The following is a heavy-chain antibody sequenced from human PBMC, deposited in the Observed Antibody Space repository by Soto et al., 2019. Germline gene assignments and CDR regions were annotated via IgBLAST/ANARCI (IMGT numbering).Heavy chain of an antibody. CDR1: GFTFGSYA. V-gene: IGHV3-30-3*01. D-gene: IGHD3-10*01. CDR2: ISYDGSNK. J-gene: IGHJ4*02. CDR3: ARALRGVLDY. Sequence: GGSLRLSCAASGFTFGSYAMHWVRQAPGKGLEWVAVISYDGSNKYYADSVKGRFTISRDNSKNTLYLQMNSLRAEDTAVYYCARALRGVLDYWGQGTLVTVSS.